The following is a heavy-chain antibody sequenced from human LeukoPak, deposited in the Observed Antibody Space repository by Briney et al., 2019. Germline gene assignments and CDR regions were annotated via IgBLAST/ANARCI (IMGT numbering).Heavy chain of an antibody. CDR2: ISGSGDST. V-gene: IGHV3-23*01. J-gene: IGHJ4*02. CDR1: GFTFSSYG. Sequence: PGGSLRLSCAASGFTFSSYGMSWVRQAPGKGLEWVSIISGSGDSTYYAESVKGPFTLSRDNSKNTLYLQMNSLRVEDTAVYYCAKAQSGNSGFADSWGQGSLVTVSS. CDR3: AKAQSGNSGFADS. D-gene: IGHD4-23*01.